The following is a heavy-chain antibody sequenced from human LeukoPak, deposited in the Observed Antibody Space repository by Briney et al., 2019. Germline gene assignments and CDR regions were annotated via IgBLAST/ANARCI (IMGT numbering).Heavy chain of an antibody. D-gene: IGHD4-17*01. CDR2: ISAYNGNT. V-gene: IGHV1-18*01. Sequence: ASVKVSCKASGYTFTSYGISWVRQAPGQGLEWMGWISAYNGNTNYAQKLRGRVTMTTDTSTSTAYMELRSLRSDDTAVYYCARDDYGDESSYYYYGMDVWGQGTTVTVSS. CDR3: ARDDYGDESSYYYYGMDV. CDR1: GYTFTSYG. J-gene: IGHJ6*02.